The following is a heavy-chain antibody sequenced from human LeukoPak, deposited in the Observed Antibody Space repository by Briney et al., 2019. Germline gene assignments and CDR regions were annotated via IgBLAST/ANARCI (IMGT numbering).Heavy chain of an antibody. CDR2: IYYSGST. Sequence: SETLSLTCTVSGGSISSYYWSWIRQPPGKGLEWIGYIYYSGSTNYNPSLKSRVTISVDTSKNQFSLKLSSVTAADTAVYYCARRGYSSSWYSRWGQGTLVTVSS. CDR3: ARRGYSSSWYSR. D-gene: IGHD6-13*01. CDR1: GGSISSYY. J-gene: IGHJ4*02. V-gene: IGHV4-59*12.